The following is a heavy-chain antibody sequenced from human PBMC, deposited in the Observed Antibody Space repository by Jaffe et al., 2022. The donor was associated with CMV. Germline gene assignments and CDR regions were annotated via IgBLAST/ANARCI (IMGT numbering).Heavy chain of an antibody. Sequence: EVQLVESGGGLVKPGGSLRLSCAASGFTFSSYSMNWVRQAPGKGLEWVSSISSSSSYIYYADSVKGRFTISRDNAKNSLYLQMNSLRAEDTAVYYCARDKGGVAREQGYWGQGTLVTVSS. CDR3: ARDKGGVAREQGY. J-gene: IGHJ4*02. V-gene: IGHV3-21*01. CDR1: GFTFSSYS. CDR2: ISSSSSYI. D-gene: IGHD5-12*01.